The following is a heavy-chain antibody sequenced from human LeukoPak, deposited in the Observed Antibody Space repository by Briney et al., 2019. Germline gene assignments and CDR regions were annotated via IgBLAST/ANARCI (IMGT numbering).Heavy chain of an antibody. D-gene: IGHD3-10*01. CDR2: INPNSGGT. CDR1: GYTFTGYY. J-gene: IGHJ6*02. V-gene: IGHV1-2*02. Sequence: ASVKVSCKASGYTFTGYYMHWVRQAPGQGLEWMGWINPNSGGTNYAQKFQGRVTMTRDTSISTAYMGLSRLRSDDTAVYYCARGITMVREVISGGMDVWGQGTTVTVSS. CDR3: ARGITMVREVISGGMDV.